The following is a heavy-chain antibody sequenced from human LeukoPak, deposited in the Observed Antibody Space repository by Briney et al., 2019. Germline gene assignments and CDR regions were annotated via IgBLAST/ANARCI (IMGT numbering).Heavy chain of an antibody. CDR2: ISNSSSTI. CDR3: ARDSSTIFGVVIPNWFDP. CDR1: GFTFSSYS. J-gene: IGHJ5*02. Sequence: GGSLRLSCAASGFTFSSYSMNWVRQAPGQGLEWVSYISNSSSTIYYADSVKGRFTISRDNAKNSLYLQMNSLRAEDTAVYYCARDSSTIFGVVIPNWFDPWGQGTLVTVSS. D-gene: IGHD3-3*01. V-gene: IGHV3-48*01.